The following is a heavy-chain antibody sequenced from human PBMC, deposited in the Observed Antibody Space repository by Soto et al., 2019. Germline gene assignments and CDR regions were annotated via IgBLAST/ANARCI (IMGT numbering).Heavy chain of an antibody. CDR1: RVSISDYF. CDR3: ATQRLCTGGHFWNWFDP. Sequence: SETLSLTCTVSRVSISDYFWSWIRQAPGKGLEWIGYIFHTGSTNYTPSLKGRVTISLDTSKKQFSLKLNSVTAADTAVYYCATQRLCTGGHFWNWFDPWGQETLVTVSS. CDR2: IFHTGST. D-gene: IGHD2-8*02. V-gene: IGHV4-4*09. J-gene: IGHJ5*02.